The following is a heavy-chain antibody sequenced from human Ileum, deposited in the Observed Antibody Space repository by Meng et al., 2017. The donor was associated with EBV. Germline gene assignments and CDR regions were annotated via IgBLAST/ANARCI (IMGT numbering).Heavy chain of an antibody. D-gene: IGHD1-26*01. CDR2: IYYSGTT. CDR3: ARNSESGSYIDY. J-gene: IGHJ4*02. V-gene: IGHV4-28*01. CDR1: GYSISTTNW. Sequence: QVQLQESGPGWVKPSDTLSLTCAVSGYSISTTNWWGWIRQPPGKGLEWIGHIYYSGTTYNNPSLKSRVTMSIDPSKNQFSLKLSSVTAVDTAVYYCARNSESGSYIDYWGLGTLVTVSS.